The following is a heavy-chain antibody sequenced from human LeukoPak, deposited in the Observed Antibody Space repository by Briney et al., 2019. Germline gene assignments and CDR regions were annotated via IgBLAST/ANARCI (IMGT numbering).Heavy chain of an antibody. CDR1: GGSISSSNW. D-gene: IGHD1-26*01. V-gene: IGHV4-4*02. Sequence: SETLSLTCAVSGGSISSSNWWSWVRQPPGKGLEWIGEIYHSGSTNYNPSLKSRVTISVDKSKNQFSLKLSSVTAADTAVYYCAREAKGYSGSYHGSDYWGQGTLVTVSS. CDR3: AREAKGYSGSYHGSDY. CDR2: IYHSGST. J-gene: IGHJ4*02.